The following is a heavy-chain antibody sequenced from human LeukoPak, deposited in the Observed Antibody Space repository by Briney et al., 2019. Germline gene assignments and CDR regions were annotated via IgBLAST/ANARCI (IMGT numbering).Heavy chain of an antibody. V-gene: IGHV4-39*07. Sequence: SETLSLTCTVSGGPISSSSYYWGWIRQPPGKGLEWIGSIYYSGSTYYNPSLKSRVTISVDTSKNQFSLKLTSVTAADTAVYYCARDLVTVTKGFDIWGQGTMVSVSS. CDR2: IYYSGST. CDR3: ARDLVTVTKGFDI. CDR1: GGPISSSSYY. D-gene: IGHD4-17*01. J-gene: IGHJ3*02.